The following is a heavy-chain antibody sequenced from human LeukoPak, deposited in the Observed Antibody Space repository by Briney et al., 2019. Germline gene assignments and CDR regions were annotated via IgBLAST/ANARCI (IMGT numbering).Heavy chain of an antibody. D-gene: IGHD6-13*01. V-gene: IGHV3-43D*03. Sequence: PGGSLRLSCAASGFTFDDYAMHWVPQAPGKGLEWVSLISWDGGSTYYADSVKGRFTISRDNSKNSLYLQMNSLRAEDTALYFCATDRAYSSWYGEFDYSGQGTLVTVSS. CDR1: GFTFDDYA. CDR3: ATDRAYSSWYGEFDY. J-gene: IGHJ4*02. CDR2: ISWDGGST.